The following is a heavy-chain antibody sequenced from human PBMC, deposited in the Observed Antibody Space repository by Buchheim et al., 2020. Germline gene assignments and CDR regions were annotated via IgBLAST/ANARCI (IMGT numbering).Heavy chain of an antibody. J-gene: IGHJ4*02. D-gene: IGHD3-10*01. Sequence: QVQLQESGPGLVKPSQTLSLTCAVSGGSISSGGYSWSWIRQPPGKGLEWIGYIYYSGSTYYNPSLQSRVTISVDTSKNQFSLKLSSVTAADTAVYYCARWVPQNYGSGSYHDYWGQGTL. V-gene: IGHV4-30-4*07. CDR2: IYYSGST. CDR3: ARWVPQNYGSGSYHDY. CDR1: GGSISSGGYS.